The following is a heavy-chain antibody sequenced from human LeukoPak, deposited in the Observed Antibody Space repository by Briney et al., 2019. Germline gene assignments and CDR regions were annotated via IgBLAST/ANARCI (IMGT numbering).Heavy chain of an antibody. CDR1: GFSLSSYA. V-gene: IGHV3-30-3*01. Sequence: GRSLRLSCEASGFSLSSYAFHWVRQAPGKGLEWVSFVSFDGRNKNYADSVRGRFTISRDNSKNTLYLQMNSVTYEDAAVYFCVRIVGHTTTDFWGQGTIVTVSS. CDR3: VRIVGHTTTDF. CDR2: VSFDGRNK. J-gene: IGHJ4*02. D-gene: IGHD1-26*01.